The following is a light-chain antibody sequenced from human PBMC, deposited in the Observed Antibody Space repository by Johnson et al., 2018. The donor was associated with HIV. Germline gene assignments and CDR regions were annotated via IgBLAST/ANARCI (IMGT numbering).Light chain of an antibody. V-gene: IGLV1-51*01. CDR2: DNT. Sequence: QSVLTQPASVSAASGQKVNISCSGSNSNIGSYYVSWYQHLPGTAPKLLIYDNTKRPSGIPDRFSGSKSDTSATLGITGLQTGAEADYFCGTWDNSLSAYVFATGTKVTVL. CDR3: GTWDNSLSAYV. CDR1: NSNIGSYY. J-gene: IGLJ1*01.